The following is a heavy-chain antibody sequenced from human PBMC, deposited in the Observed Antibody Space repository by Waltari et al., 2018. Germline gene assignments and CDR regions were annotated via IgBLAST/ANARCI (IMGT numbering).Heavy chain of an antibody. Sequence: QVQLVQSGAEVKRPGSSVKVSCRASGGIFTNYAISWVRQAPGQGLEWMGGSIPLVGTANSAQKFQGRLTITSDESTSTAYMELSSLRPEDTAVYFCARDLGAMKVTSALEIWGQGTRVTVSS. CDR1: GGIFTNYA. CDR3: ARDLGAMKVTSALEI. V-gene: IGHV1-69*05. J-gene: IGHJ3*02. D-gene: IGHD3-10*01. CDR2: SIPLVGTA.